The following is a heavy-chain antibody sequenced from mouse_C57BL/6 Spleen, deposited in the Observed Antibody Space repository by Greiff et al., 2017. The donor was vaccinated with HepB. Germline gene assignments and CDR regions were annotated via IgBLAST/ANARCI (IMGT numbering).Heavy chain of an antibody. CDR3: ARVGYYGSSSVDY. D-gene: IGHD1-1*01. Sequence: VQLQQPGAELVRPGSSVKLSCKASGYTFTSYWMHWVKQRPIQGLEWIGNIDPSDSETHYNQKFKDKATLTVDKSSSTAYMQLSSLTSEDSAVYYCARVGYYGSSSVDYWGQGTSVTVSS. CDR2: IDPSDSET. J-gene: IGHJ4*01. CDR1: GYTFTSYW. V-gene: IGHV1-52*01.